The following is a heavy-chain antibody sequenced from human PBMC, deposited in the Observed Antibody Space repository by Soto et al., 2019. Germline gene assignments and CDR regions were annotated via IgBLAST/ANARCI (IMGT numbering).Heavy chain of an antibody. CDR3: ARSHRGYSYGESYYYGMDV. Sequence: GASVKVSCKASGYTFTGYYMHWVRQAPGQGLEWMGWINPNSGGTNYAQKFQGWVTMTRDTSISTAYMELSRLRSDDTAVYYCARSHRGYSYGESYYYGMDVWGQGTTVTVSS. V-gene: IGHV1-2*04. J-gene: IGHJ6*02. D-gene: IGHD5-18*01. CDR2: INPNSGGT. CDR1: GYTFTGYY.